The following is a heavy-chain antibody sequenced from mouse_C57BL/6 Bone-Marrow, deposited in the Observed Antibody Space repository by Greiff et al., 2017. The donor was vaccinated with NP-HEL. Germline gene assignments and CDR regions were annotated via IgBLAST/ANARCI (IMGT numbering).Heavy chain of an antibody. D-gene: IGHD2-1*01. CDR1: GYTFTSYW. J-gene: IGHJ3*01. Sequence: VQLQQSGAELVKPGASVKVSCKASGYTFTSYWMHWVKQRPGQGLEWIGRIHPSDSDTNYNQKFKGKATLTVDKSSSTAYMQLSSLTSEDSAVYYCASYGNYEPDWFAYWGQGTLVTVSA. CDR3: ASYGNYEPDWFAY. CDR2: IHPSDSDT. V-gene: IGHV1-74*01.